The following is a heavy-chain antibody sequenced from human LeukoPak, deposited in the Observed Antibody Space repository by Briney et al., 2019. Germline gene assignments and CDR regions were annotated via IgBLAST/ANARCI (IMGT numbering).Heavy chain of an antibody. CDR3: ARSGVLLWFGELLFDY. Sequence: SETLSLTCAVYGGSFSGYYWSWIRQPPGKGLEWIGEINHSGSTNHNPSLKSRVTISVDTSKNQFSLKLSSVTAADTAVYYCARSGVLLWFGELLFDYWDQGTLVTVSS. CDR1: GGSFSGYY. CDR2: INHSGST. J-gene: IGHJ4*02. V-gene: IGHV4-34*01. D-gene: IGHD3-10*01.